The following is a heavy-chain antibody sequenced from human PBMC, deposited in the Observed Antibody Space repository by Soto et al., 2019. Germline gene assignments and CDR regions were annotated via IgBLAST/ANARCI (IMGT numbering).Heavy chain of an antibody. J-gene: IGHJ6*02. D-gene: IGHD2-15*01. V-gene: IGHV4-34*01. Sequence: QVQLQQWGAGLLKPSETLSLTCAVYGGSFSGYYWSWIRQPPGKGLEWIGEINHSGSTNYNPSLTSRVTRSVDTSKNQFPRKLSSVAAADTAVYYCAREVNRRYCSGGSCYSAHYYYGMDVWGQGTTVTVSS. CDR1: GGSFSGYY. CDR2: INHSGST. CDR3: AREVNRRYCSGGSCYSAHYYYGMDV.